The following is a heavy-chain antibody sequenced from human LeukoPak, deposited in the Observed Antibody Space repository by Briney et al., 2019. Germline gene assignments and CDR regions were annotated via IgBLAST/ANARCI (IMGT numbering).Heavy chain of an antibody. J-gene: IGHJ4*02. Sequence: GGSLRLSCVASGFTLPSHRMHWVRQAPGKGLEWVASIKREASATYYVDSVKGRFTVSRDNAKNSLYLQMNSLRAEDTAVYYCARERVPSRYFDYWGQGNLVTISS. V-gene: IGHV3-7*01. CDR1: GFTLPSHR. CDR3: ARERVPSRYFDY. CDR2: IKREASAT.